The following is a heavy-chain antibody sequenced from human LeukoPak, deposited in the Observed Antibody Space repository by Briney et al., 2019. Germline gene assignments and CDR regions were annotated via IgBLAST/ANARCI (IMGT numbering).Heavy chain of an antibody. CDR3: ARRGYYDSSGYYYDFQH. CDR2: INHSGST. Sequence: SETLSLTCAVYGGSFNNYYWSWIRQPPGKGLEWIGEINHSGSTNYNPSLKSRVTISVDTSKNQFSLKLSSVTAADTAVYYCARRGYYDSSGYYYDFQHWGQGTLVTVSS. CDR1: GGSFNNYY. V-gene: IGHV4-34*01. D-gene: IGHD3-22*01. J-gene: IGHJ1*01.